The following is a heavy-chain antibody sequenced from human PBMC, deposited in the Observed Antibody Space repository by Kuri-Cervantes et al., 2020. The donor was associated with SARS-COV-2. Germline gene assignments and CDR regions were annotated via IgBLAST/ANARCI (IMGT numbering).Heavy chain of an antibody. V-gene: IGHV1-46*01. J-gene: IGHJ5*02. D-gene: IGHD3-16*01. CDR2: INPSGGST. CDR1: GYTFTSYY. Sequence: ASVKVSCKASGYTFTSYYMHWVRQAPGQGLEWMGIINPSGGSTSYAQKFQGRVTMTRDTSTSTVYMELSSLRSEDTAVYYCATGPPTSLGGNWFDPWGQGTLVTVSS. CDR3: ATGPPTSLGGNWFDP.